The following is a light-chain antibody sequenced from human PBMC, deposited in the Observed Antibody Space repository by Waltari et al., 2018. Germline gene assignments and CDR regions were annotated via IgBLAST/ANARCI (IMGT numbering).Light chain of an antibody. J-gene: IGLJ1*01. CDR2: RDD. CDR1: NLGSKD. CDR3: QAWDSSAFV. V-gene: IGLV3-1*01. Sequence: SYEVTQPPSVSVSPRHRATLHCSGENLGSKDVSWYQQKSGQSPVLVFYRDDKRPSGIPERFSGSNSGNTATLTISGTQPMDEADYYCQAWDSSAFVFGAGTKVTVL.